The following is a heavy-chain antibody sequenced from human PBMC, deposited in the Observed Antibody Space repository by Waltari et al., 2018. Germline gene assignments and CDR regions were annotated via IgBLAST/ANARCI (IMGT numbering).Heavy chain of an antibody. V-gene: IGHV4-39*01. CDR3: ARQGDSYGFFDS. CDR1: GGSISSNNYH. J-gene: IGHJ4*02. Sequence: QLQLQESGPGLVKPSETLSLTCPVSGGSISSNNYHWGCIRQSPGKGLEWIGRIYYSGTTYYNPSLQSRATISVDTSKNQFSLKLTSVIAADTAMYYCARQGDSYGFFDSWGLGTLVTISS. D-gene: IGHD5-18*01. CDR2: IYYSGTT.